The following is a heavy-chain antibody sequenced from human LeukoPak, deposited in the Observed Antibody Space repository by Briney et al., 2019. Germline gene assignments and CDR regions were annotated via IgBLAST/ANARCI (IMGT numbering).Heavy chain of an antibody. Sequence: GGSLRLSCAASGFTFSSYGMHWVRQAPGKGVEWVAFIRYDGSNKYYADSVKGRFTISRDNSKNTLYLQMNSLRAEDTAVYYCAKDPLRFLEWSEGYMDVWGKGTTVTVSS. CDR3: AKDPLRFLEWSEGYMDV. V-gene: IGHV3-30*02. CDR2: IRYDGSNK. J-gene: IGHJ6*03. D-gene: IGHD3-3*01. CDR1: GFTFSSYG.